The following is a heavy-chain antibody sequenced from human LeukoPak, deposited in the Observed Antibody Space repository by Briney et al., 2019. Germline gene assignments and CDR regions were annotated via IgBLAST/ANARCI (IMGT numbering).Heavy chain of an antibody. CDR1: GGSFSGYY. D-gene: IGHD3-9*01. Sequence: SETLSLTCAVYGGSFSGYYWSWIRHPPGKGLEWIGEINHSVSTNYNPSLKTRVTISVDTSKNQFSLKLSSVTAAETAVYNCARGRMYYDILTGYSKNWFDPWGQGTLVTVSS. J-gene: IGHJ5*02. CDR2: INHSVST. V-gene: IGHV4-34*01. CDR3: ARGRMYYDILTGYSKNWFDP.